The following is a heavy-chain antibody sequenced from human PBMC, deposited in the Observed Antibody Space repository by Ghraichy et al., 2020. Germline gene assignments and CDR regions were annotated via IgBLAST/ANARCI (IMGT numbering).Heavy chain of an antibody. D-gene: IGHD6-13*01. Sequence: GGSLRLSCAASGVTFSRYAMSWVRQAPGKGLEWVSTISGGGGSTYSADSVKGRFTISRDNSKNTLYLQMNSLTAEDTAVYYCAKDAGRDSSNWYGSWYWGQGTLVTVSS. J-gene: IGHJ4*02. V-gene: IGHV3-23*01. CDR3: AKDAGRDSSNWYGSWY. CDR1: GVTFSRYA. CDR2: ISGGGGST.